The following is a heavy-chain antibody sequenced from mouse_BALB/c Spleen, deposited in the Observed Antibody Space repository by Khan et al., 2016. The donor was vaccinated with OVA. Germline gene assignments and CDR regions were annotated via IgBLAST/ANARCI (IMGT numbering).Heavy chain of an antibody. CDR1: GFTFSRFG. CDR3: AGDSNFDY. J-gene: IGHJ2*01. Sequence: EVELVESGGGLVQPGGSRKLSCAASGFTFSRFGMHWVRQAPEKGLEWVAYISSCSSTIYYADTVKGRFTISRDNPKNTLFLPMTSPRSEDTARYYCAGDSNFDYWGQGTTLTVSS. V-gene: IGHV5-17*02. CDR2: ISSCSSTI.